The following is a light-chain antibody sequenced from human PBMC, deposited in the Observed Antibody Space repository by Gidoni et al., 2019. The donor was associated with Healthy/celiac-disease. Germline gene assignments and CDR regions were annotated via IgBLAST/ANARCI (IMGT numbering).Light chain of an antibody. CDR1: QSISSY. CDR3: PQSYSTPSIT. Sequence: DIQMTQSPSSLSASVGDRVTITCRASQSISSYLNWYQQKPGKAPKLLIYAASSLQSGVPSRFSGSGSGTDFTLTISSLQPDDFATYYCPQSYSTPSITFGQGTRLEI. CDR2: AAS. J-gene: IGKJ5*01. V-gene: IGKV1-39*01.